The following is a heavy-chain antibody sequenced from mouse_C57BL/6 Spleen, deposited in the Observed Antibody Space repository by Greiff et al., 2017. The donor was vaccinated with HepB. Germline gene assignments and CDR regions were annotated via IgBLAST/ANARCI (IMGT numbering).Heavy chain of an antibody. V-gene: IGHV1-52*01. Sequence: QVQLKQPGAELVRPGSSVKLSCKASGYTFTSYWMHWVKQRPIQGLEWIGNIDPSDSETHYNQKFKDKATLTVDKSSSTAYMQLSSLTSEDSAVYYCARYGYGSSPFAYWGQGTLVTVSA. CDR3: ARYGYGSSPFAY. CDR2: IDPSDSET. CDR1: GYTFTSYW. J-gene: IGHJ3*01. D-gene: IGHD1-1*01.